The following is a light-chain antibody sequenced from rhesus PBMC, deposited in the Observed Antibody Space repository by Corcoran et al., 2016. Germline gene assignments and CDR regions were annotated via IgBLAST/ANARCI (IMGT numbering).Light chain of an antibody. J-gene: IGKJ4*01. CDR2: RAS. CDR1: QDINNW. Sequence: DIQMTQSPSSLSASVGDRVTITCRASQDINNWLAWYQQKPGKAPKLLIYRASNLETGVPSRFKGSGSGTDFSLTISSLQPEDFATYYCQHSYGTPLTFGGGTKVELK. V-gene: IGKV1-69*01. CDR3: QHSYGTPLT.